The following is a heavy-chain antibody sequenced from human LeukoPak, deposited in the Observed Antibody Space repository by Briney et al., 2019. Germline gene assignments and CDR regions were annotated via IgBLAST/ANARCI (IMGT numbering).Heavy chain of an antibody. Sequence: GGSLRLSCAASGFTFSSYAMSWVRQAPGKGLEWVSAISGSGGSTHYADSVKGRFTISRDNSKNTLYLQMNSLRAEDTAVYYCAKALSYGSGPYYFDYWGQGTLVTVSS. CDR2: ISGSGGST. CDR1: GFTFSSYA. CDR3: AKALSYGSGPYYFDY. V-gene: IGHV3-23*01. D-gene: IGHD3-10*01. J-gene: IGHJ4*02.